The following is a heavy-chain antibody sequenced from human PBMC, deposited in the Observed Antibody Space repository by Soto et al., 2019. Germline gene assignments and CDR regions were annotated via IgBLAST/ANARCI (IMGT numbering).Heavy chain of an antibody. J-gene: IGHJ6*02. D-gene: IGHD6-13*01. CDR3: ASERIAAAEVRNYGMAV. CDR2: IYYSVST. Sequence: SENLSLTCTVSGGSISSYYWSWIRQPPGKGLEWIGYIYYSVSTNYNPSLKIRVTISVDTSKNQFSLKLSSVTAADTAVYYCASERIAAAEVRNYGMAVWGQGIMVTFFS. CDR1: GGSISSYY. V-gene: IGHV4-59*01.